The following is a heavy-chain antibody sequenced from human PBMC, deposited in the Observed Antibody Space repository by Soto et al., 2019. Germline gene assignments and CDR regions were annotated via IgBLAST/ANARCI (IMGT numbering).Heavy chain of an antibody. CDR1: GGSISSSNW. Sequence: SETLSLTCAVSGGSISSSNWWSWVRQPPGKGLEWIGEIYHSGSTNYNPSLKSRVTISVDKSKNQFSLKLSSVTAADTAVYYCARDRSEMGELRRDFDYWGQGTLVTVSS. D-gene: IGHD1-26*01. CDR3: ARDRSEMGELRRDFDY. J-gene: IGHJ4*02. CDR2: IYHSGST. V-gene: IGHV4-4*02.